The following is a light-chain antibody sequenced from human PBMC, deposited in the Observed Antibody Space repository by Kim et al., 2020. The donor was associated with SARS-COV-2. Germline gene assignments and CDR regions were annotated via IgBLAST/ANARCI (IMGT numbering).Light chain of an antibody. CDR1: SLRSYY. V-gene: IGLV3-19*01. Sequence: VALGKKVRITCQGDSLRSYYATWYQQKPRQAPILVVYGKNNRPSGIPDRFSGSSSGNTASLTITGAQAEDEADYYCNSRDSNDNVVFGGGTSLTVL. CDR3: NSRDSNDNVV. J-gene: IGLJ2*01. CDR2: GKN.